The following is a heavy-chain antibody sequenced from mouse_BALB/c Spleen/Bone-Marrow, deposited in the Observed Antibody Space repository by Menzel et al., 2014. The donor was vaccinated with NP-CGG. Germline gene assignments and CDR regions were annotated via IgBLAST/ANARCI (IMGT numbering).Heavy chain of an antibody. CDR2: INPSTGYT. D-gene: IGHD1-1*01. CDR3: VLITPVVSDY. J-gene: IGHJ2*01. V-gene: IGHV1-7*01. Sequence: VQLQESGAELAKPGASVKMSCKASGYTFTTYWLHWVKQRPGQGLEWIGYINPSTGYTEYIQKFKDKATLTADKSSGTAYMQLNSLTSEDSSVYYCVLITPVVSDYWGQGTTLTVSS. CDR1: GYTFTTYW.